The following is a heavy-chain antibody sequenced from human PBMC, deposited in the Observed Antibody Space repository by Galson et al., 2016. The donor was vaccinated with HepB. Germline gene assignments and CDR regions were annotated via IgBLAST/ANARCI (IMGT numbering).Heavy chain of an antibody. D-gene: IGHD3-10*01. CDR1: GLSFRSYG. CDR3: AKDEYTIGWGPPWFDP. V-gene: IGHV3-30*18. CDR2: IPYDGAKR. J-gene: IGHJ5*02. Sequence: SLRLSCAASGLSFRSYGMHWVRQAPGKGLEWVATIPYDGAKRSYGDSVRGRFTISRDNSKNTQYLEMNSPRAEDTAVYYCAKDEYTIGWGPPWFDPWGQGTLVNGSS.